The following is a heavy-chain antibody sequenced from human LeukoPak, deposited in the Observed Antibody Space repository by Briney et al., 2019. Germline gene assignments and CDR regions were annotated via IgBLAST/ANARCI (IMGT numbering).Heavy chain of an antibody. Sequence: GGSLRLSCAASGFTFNSYAMYWVRQAPGKGLEWVSGIFGSGGSAHYADSVKGRFTISRDNSKNTLYLQMNSLRAEDTAVYYCAREYREHACFDYWGQGTLVTVSS. V-gene: IGHV3-23*01. CDR2: IFGSGGSA. CDR3: AREYREHACFDY. CDR1: GFTFNSYA. J-gene: IGHJ4*02. D-gene: IGHD1-26*01.